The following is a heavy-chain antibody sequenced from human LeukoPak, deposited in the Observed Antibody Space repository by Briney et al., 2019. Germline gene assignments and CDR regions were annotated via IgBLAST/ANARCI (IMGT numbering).Heavy chain of an antibody. Sequence: SETLSLTCTLSGVSISSYSWSWIRQSPGKGPEWIGYISYSGSTNYNPSLKSRVTMSRDTSKNQFSLNLSSVTAADTAVYYCARHYTSGTYPLDYWGQGTLVNVSS. CDR2: ISYSGST. J-gene: IGHJ4*02. CDR3: ARHYTSGTYPLDY. CDR1: GVSISSYS. V-gene: IGHV4-59*08. D-gene: IGHD3-10*01.